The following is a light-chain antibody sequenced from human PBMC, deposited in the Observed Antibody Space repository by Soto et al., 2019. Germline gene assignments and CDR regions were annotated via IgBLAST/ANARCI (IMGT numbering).Light chain of an antibody. V-gene: IGLV2-14*01. CDR3: SSYTSSSTRVV. CDR2: DVS. CDR1: SSDDGGYNY. J-gene: IGLJ2*01. Sequence: QSALTQPASVSGSPGQSITISCTGTSSDDGGYNYVSCYQQHPGKAPKLMIYDVSNRPSGVSNRFSGSKSGNTASLTISGLQAEDEADYYCSSYTSSSTRVVFGGGTKLTVL.